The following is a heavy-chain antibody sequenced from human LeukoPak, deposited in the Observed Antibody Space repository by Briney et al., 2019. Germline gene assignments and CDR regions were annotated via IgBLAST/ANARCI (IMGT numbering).Heavy chain of an antibody. Sequence: PGGSLRLSCAASGFTFSLYWVTWVRQPPGKGLEWIGEIHPGGSTNYNPSLKSRVTISVDKSKNQFSLKLSSVTAADTAVYYCARGSVPFFASDYWGQGTLVTVSS. J-gene: IGHJ4*02. D-gene: IGHD3-10*01. CDR3: ARGSVPFFASDY. CDR2: IHPGGST. V-gene: IGHV4-4*02. CDR1: GFTFSLYW.